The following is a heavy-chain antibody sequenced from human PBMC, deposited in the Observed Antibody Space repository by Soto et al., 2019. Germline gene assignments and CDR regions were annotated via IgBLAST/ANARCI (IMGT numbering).Heavy chain of an antibody. CDR2: ISYDGSNK. V-gene: IGHV3-30-3*01. Sequence: QPGGSLRLSCAASGFTFSSYAMHWVRQAPGKGLEWVAVISYDGSNKYYADSVKGRFTISRDNSKNTLYLQMNSLRAEDTAVYYCARDRIGDYVWGSYRYYYYYGMGVWGQGTTVTVSS. D-gene: IGHD3-16*02. CDR3: ARDRIGDYVWGSYRYYYYYGMGV. CDR1: GFTFSSYA. J-gene: IGHJ6*02.